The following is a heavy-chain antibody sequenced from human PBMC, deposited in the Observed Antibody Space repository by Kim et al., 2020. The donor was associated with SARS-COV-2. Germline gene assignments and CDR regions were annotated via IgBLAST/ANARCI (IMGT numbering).Heavy chain of an antibody. Sequence: TNYNPTLKSRVTISQDTAKNQFSLRLTSVTAADTAVYVGARGGTNQLAQVWGQGTLVTVSS. J-gene: IGHJ4*02. CDR2: T. V-gene: IGHV4-59*09. CDR3: ARGGTNQLAQV. D-gene: IGHD2-2*01.